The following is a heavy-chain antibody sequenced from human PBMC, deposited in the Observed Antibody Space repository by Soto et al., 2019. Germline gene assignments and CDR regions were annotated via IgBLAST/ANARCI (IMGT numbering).Heavy chain of an antibody. CDR1: GFTFSSYG. D-gene: IGHD3-22*01. J-gene: IGHJ6*02. CDR2: ISYDGSNK. CDR3: AKDNQTPYYYDSSATYYGMDV. V-gene: IGHV3-30*18. Sequence: QVQLVESGGGVVQPGRSLRLSCAASGFTFSSYGMHWVRQAPGKGLEWVAVISYDGSNKYYADSVKGRFTISRDNSKNTLYLQMNSLRAEDTAVYYCAKDNQTPYYYDSSATYYGMDVWGQGTTVTVSS.